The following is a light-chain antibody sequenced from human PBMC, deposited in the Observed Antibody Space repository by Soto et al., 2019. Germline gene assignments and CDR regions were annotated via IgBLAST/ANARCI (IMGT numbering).Light chain of an antibody. CDR2: AAS. Sequence: DIQMTQSPSSLSASVGDRVTITCRASQSISTYLNWYQQKPGNAPKLLIYAASSLQSGVPSGFSGSESGTEFTLTISSLQPEDFATYYCQQSYSTPFNFGPGTKVDIK. CDR1: QSISTY. V-gene: IGKV1-39*01. CDR3: QQSYSTPFN. J-gene: IGKJ3*01.